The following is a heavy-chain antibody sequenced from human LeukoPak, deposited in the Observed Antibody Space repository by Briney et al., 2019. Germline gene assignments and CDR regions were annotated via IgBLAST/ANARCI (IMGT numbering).Heavy chain of an antibody. J-gene: IGHJ4*02. CDR3: ARDGVGSSSSGDY. Sequence: ASVKVSCKASGCTFSSYAISWVRQAPGQGLEWMGGIIPIFGTANYAQKFQGRVTITADESTSTAYMELSSLRSEDTAVYYCARDGVGSSSSGDYSGQGTLVTVSS. CDR1: GCTFSSYA. V-gene: IGHV1-69*13. CDR2: IIPIFGTA. D-gene: IGHD6-6*01.